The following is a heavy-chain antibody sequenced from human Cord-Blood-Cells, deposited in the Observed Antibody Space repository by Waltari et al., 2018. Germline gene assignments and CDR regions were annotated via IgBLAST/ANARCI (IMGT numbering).Heavy chain of an antibody. CDR1: GFTFSSHW. J-gene: IGHJ3*02. CDR3: ARDRAGGPTDAFDI. D-gene: IGHD2-15*01. CDR2: IKQDGSEK. V-gene: IGHV3-7*01. Sequence: EVQLVVSGGGLVQPGGSLRLSCAASGFTFSSHWMSWVRQAPGKGLEWVANIKQDGSEKDYVDSVKGRFTISRDNAKNALYLQMNSLRAEDTAVYYCARDRAGGPTDAFDIWGQGTMVTVSS.